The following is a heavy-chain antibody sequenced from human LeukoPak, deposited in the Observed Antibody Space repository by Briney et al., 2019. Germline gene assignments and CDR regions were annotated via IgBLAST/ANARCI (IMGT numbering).Heavy chain of an antibody. Sequence: GGSLRLSCAASGFTFSNAWMSWVRQTPGKGLEWVAVVSYDGNTKYYADSVKGRFTISRDNSENTIYLQVSSLRADDTALYYCARDFLPGAPDFFDYWGQGTLVTVSS. CDR2: VSYDGNTK. V-gene: IGHV3-30-3*01. CDR1: GFTFSNAW. D-gene: IGHD2-8*02. J-gene: IGHJ4*02. CDR3: ARDFLPGAPDFFDY.